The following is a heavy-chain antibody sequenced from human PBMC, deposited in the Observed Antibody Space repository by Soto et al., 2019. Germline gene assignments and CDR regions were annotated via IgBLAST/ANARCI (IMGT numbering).Heavy chain of an antibody. CDR3: AKESSARGGHFDY. D-gene: IGHD2-15*01. V-gene: IGHV3-23*01. Sequence: EVQLLESGGGLVQPGGSLRLSCAASGFTFSSYAMSWVRQAPGKGLEWVSVISVGGDNTYCVDSVKGRFTISRDNSKNTLYLEMNSLRAEDTAVYYCAKESSARGGHFDYWGQGTLLTVSS. J-gene: IGHJ4*02. CDR1: GFTFSSYA. CDR2: ISVGGDNT.